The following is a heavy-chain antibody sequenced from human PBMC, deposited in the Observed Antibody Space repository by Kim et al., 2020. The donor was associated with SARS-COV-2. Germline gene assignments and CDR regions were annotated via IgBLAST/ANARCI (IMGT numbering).Heavy chain of an antibody. Sequence: GGSLRLSCAASGFTFSGSAMHWVRQASGKGLEWVGRIRSKANSYATAYAASVKGRFTISRDDSKNTAYLQMNSLKTEDTAVYYCTRHHIYPACSSTSCYGSYYYYGMDVWGQGTTVTVSS. CDR1: GFTFSGSA. V-gene: IGHV3-73*01. CDR2: IRSKANSYAT. J-gene: IGHJ6*02. D-gene: IGHD2-2*01. CDR3: TRHHIYPACSSTSCYGSYYYYGMDV.